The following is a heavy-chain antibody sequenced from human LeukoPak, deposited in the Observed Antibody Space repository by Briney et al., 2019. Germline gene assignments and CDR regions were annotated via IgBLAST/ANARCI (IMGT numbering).Heavy chain of an antibody. CDR2: INPNSGDT. Sequence: ASVKVSCKASGYTFTDYYIHWVRQAPGQGLEWMGWINPNSGDTNYAQKFQGRVTMTRDTSISTAYMELSNVRSDDTALYYCARAGTESKWGLPRADYYYMDVWGKGTTVTVSS. CDR1: GYTFTDYY. V-gene: IGHV1-2*02. D-gene: IGHD7-27*01. J-gene: IGHJ6*03. CDR3: ARAGTESKWGLPRADYYYMDV.